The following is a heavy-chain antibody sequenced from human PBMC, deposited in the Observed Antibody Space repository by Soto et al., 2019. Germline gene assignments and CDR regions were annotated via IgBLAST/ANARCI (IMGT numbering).Heavy chain of an antibody. J-gene: IGHJ6*03. CDR2: IKPDGSEK. D-gene: IGHD2-8*01. V-gene: IGHV3-7*01. CDR1: GFSIRDYW. Sequence: EEQLVESGGGLVQPGGSLRLSCAASGFSIRDYWMTWVRQAPGKGLDWVSNIKPDGSEKFYVDSLKGRFTISRDNSKNSVFLLMNSLRADDTAVYYCARGTEGRRACTYYFDMDVCGKGTTVTLSS. CDR3: ARGTEGRRACTYYFDMDV.